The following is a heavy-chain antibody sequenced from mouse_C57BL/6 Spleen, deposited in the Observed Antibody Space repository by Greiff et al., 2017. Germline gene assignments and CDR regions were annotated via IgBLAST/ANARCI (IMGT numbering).Heavy chain of an antibody. CDR3: ARDGYYEGYFDV. CDR2: INPNNGGT. D-gene: IGHD2-3*01. J-gene: IGHJ1*03. Sequence: EVKLQQSGPELVKPGASVKISCKASGYTFTDYYMNWVKQSHGKSLEWIGDINPNNGGTSYNQKFKGKATLTVDKSSSTAYMELRSLTSEDSAVYYCARDGYYEGYFDVWGTGTTVTVSS. V-gene: IGHV1-26*01. CDR1: GYTFTDYY.